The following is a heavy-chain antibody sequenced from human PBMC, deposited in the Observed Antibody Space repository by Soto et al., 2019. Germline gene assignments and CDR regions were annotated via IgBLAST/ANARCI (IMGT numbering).Heavy chain of an antibody. V-gene: IGHV4-59*08. Sequence: SETLSLTCTVSGGSISSYYWSWIRQPPGKGLEWIGYIYYSGSTNYNPSLKSRVTISVDTSKNQLSLKLSSVTAADTAVYYCARCVVAATTSYMEVWGKGTTVTVFS. D-gene: IGHD2-15*01. CDR3: ARCVVAATTSYMEV. CDR2: IYYSGST. J-gene: IGHJ6*03. CDR1: GGSISSYY.